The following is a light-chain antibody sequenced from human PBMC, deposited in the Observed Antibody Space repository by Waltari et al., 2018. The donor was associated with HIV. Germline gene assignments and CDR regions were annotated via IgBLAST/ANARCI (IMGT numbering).Light chain of an antibody. J-gene: IGLJ2*01. CDR3: QSYDSRLHVV. Sequence: QSALTQPPSVSGAPGQRVTISCTGSSSNFGEGYHVHWYQQLPGTAPKLLISGNINRPSGAPDRFSCSKSGTSASLAITGLQAKDEADYYCQSYDSRLHVVFGGGTKLTVL. CDR1: SSNFGEGYH. CDR2: GNI. V-gene: IGLV1-40*01.